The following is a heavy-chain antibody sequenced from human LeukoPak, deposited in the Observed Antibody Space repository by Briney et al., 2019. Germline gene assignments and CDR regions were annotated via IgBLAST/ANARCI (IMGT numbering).Heavy chain of an antibody. CDR3: VALELRGAFDI. D-gene: IGHD1-26*01. J-gene: IGHJ3*02. Sequence: PSETLSLTCTVSGYSISSGYYWGWIRQPPGKGLEWIGSIYHSGSTYHNPSLKSRVTISVDTSKNQFSLKLSSVTAADTAVYYCVALELRGAFDIWGQGTMVTVSS. CDR1: GYSISSGYY. CDR2: IYHSGST. V-gene: IGHV4-38-2*02.